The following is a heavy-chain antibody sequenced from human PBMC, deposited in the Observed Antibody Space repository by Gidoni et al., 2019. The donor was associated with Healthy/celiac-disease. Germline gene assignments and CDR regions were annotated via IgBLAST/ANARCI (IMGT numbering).Heavy chain of an antibody. V-gene: IGHV4-39*01. D-gene: IGHD3-10*01. J-gene: IGHJ4*02. Sequence: HLRLQESGAGLVRGSETRSRPCTVDGGSISSSSYSWGWSREPPGKGLEWIGSIDYSGSTYYNPSLKSLVTISVDTSKIQFSLKLSSVTASDTAVYYCARRSLRLDWGQGPLVTVSS. CDR1: GGSISSSSYS. CDR2: IDYSGST. CDR3: ARRSLRLD.